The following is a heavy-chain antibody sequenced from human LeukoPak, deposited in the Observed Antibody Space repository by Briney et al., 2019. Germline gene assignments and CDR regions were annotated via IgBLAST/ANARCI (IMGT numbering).Heavy chain of an antibody. CDR2: IYYSGSA. CDR3: ARIRDSGYDRGGVGY. CDR1: GGSISSYY. J-gene: IGHJ4*02. Sequence: PSETLSLTCTVSGGSISSYYWSWIRQPPGKGLEWIGYIYYSGSANYNPSLKSRVTISVDTSKNQFSLKLSSATAADTAVYYCARIRDSGYDRGGVGYWGQGTLVTVSS. D-gene: IGHD5-12*01. V-gene: IGHV4-59*01.